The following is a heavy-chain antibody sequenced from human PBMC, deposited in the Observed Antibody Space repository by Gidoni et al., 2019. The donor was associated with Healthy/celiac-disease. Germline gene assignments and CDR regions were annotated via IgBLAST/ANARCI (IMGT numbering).Heavy chain of an antibody. Sequence: EVQLLESGGGLVLPGVSLRLACAASCFTFSSYAMTWVRQAPVKGLEWFAAIRGSGGSTYYAYPVKGRFTISRDNSKNTLYLQRNSLRAEDTAVYYCAQSDSSANYYYYYGMDVWGQGTTVTVSS. CDR1: CFTFSSYA. D-gene: IGHD3-22*01. J-gene: IGHJ6*02. V-gene: IGHV3-23*01. CDR3: AQSDSSANYYYYYGMDV. CDR2: IRGSGGST.